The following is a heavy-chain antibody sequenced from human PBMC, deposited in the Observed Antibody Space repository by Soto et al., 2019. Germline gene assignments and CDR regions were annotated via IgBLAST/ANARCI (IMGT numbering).Heavy chain of an antibody. V-gene: IGHV3-11*01. D-gene: IGHD1-1*01. CDR1: GFTFSDFY. J-gene: IGHJ4*02. CDR2: ISSGSTNI. Sequence: QVQLVESGGGLVKPGGSLRLFCAASGFTFSDFYMSWIRQAPGKGLEWISYISSGSTNIFYADSVKGRFTVSRDNAKNSVYLQMDSLRAEDTAVYYCARDRNAAGSDYWGQGTLVTVSS. CDR3: ARDRNAAGSDY.